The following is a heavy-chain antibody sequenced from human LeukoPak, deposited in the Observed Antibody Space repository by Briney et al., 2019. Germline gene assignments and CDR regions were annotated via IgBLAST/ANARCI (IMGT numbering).Heavy chain of an antibody. J-gene: IGHJ3*02. D-gene: IGHD5-24*01. CDR1: GFTFSSTW. CDR3: ARAPSRDDAFDI. Sequence: GGSLRLSCAASGFTFSSTWMHWFRQVPGKGLEWVSSISSSSSYIYYADSVKGRFTISRDNAKNSLYLQMNSLRAEDTAVYYCARAPSRDDAFDIWGQGTMVTVSS. CDR2: ISSSSSYI. V-gene: IGHV3-21*01.